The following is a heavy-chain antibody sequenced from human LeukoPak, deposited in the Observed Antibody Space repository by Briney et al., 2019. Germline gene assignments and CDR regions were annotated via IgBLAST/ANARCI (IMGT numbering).Heavy chain of an antibody. CDR2: INPSTGGT. D-gene: IGHD3-16*01. J-gene: IGHJ4*02. CDR1: GYTFIDYY. CDR3: ATLGEDKTDTPFDY. V-gene: IGHV1-2*06. Sequence: ASVKVSCKTSGYTFIDYYVHWIRQAPGQGLEWMGRINPSTGGTDFARKFQGKVSMTRDTSISTAYMELSRLGSDDTAVYYCATLGEDKTDTPFDYWGQGTLVTVTS.